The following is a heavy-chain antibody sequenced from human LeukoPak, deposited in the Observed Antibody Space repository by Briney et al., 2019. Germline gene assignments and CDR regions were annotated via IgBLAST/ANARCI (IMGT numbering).Heavy chain of an antibody. J-gene: IGHJ3*02. CDR3: ARERRVDIVVVGGLDAFDI. V-gene: IGHV1-69*05. CDR2: IIPIFGTA. Sequence: SVKVSCKASGGTFSSYAISWVRQAPGQGLEWMGGIIPIFGTANYAQKFQGRVTITTDESTSTAYMELSSLRSEDTAVYYCARERRVDIVVVGGLDAFDIWGQGTMVTVSS. CDR1: GGTFSSYA. D-gene: IGHD2-2*03.